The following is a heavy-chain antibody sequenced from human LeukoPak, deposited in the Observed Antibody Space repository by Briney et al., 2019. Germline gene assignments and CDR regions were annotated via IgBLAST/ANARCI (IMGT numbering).Heavy chain of an antibody. CDR2: ISYDGTNK. V-gene: IGHV3-30*04. J-gene: IGHJ4*02. CDR1: GFTFSTYA. Sequence: PGGSLRLSCTASGFTFSTYAMHWVRQAPGKGLEWVAVISYDGTNKYYAGSVQGRFTISRDNSKNRVYLQMTSLRTEDTALYYCQSRSIVATPDDYWGQGTLVTVSS. D-gene: IGHD5-12*01. CDR3: QSRSIVATPDDY.